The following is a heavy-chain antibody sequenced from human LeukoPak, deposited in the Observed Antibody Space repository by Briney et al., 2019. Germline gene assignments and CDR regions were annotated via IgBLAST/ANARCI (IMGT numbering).Heavy chain of an antibody. CDR3: ARDRGGQLAGVAY. Sequence: GGSLRLSCAASGFPFNAYWMTWVRQAPGKGLEWVANIRQDGDTKYYVDSVKGRFTISRDNSKNTLYLQMNSLRAEDTAVYYCARDRGGQLAGVAYWGQGTLVTVSS. CDR2: IRQDGDTK. CDR1: GFPFNAYW. J-gene: IGHJ4*02. V-gene: IGHV3-7*01. D-gene: IGHD6-13*01.